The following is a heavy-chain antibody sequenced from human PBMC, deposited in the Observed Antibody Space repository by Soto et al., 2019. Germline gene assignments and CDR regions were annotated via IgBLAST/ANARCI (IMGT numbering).Heavy chain of an antibody. D-gene: IGHD3-22*01. Sequence: SETLYLTCTISGASISRTIYYWVWIRHPPEKGLEWIGEINHTGSTNYNPSLKSRVRISIDTSKNQFSLKLNSVTAADTAVYYCARVGRSYYYDTSGYRIYYFDYWGQGTLVTVS. CDR1: GASISRTIYY. CDR3: ARVGRSYYYDTSGYRIYYFDY. CDR2: INHTGST. J-gene: IGHJ4*02. V-gene: IGHV4-39*07.